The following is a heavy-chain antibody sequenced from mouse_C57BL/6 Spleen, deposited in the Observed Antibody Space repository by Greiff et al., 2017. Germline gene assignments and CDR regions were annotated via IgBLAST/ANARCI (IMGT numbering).Heavy chain of an antibody. CDR2: IDPSDSET. CDR3: ARSGTTVVATDFDY. CDR1: GYTFTSYW. D-gene: IGHD1-1*01. Sequence: QVHVKQPGAELVRPGSSVKLSCKASGYTFTSYWMHWVKQRPIQGLEWIGNIDPSDSETHYNQKFKDKATLTADKSSSTAYMQLSSLTSEDSAVYYAARSGTTVVATDFDYWGQGTTLTVSS. J-gene: IGHJ2*01. V-gene: IGHV1-52*01.